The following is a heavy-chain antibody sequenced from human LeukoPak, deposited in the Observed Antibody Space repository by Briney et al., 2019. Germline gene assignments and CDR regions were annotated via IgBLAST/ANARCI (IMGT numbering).Heavy chain of an antibody. D-gene: IGHD1-26*01. V-gene: IGHV1-2*02. CDR3: ASRAVGAPGAFDI. CDR1: GGTFSSYA. Sequence: GPSVKVSCKASGGTFSSYALSWVRQAPGQGLEWMGWINPNSGGTNYAQKFQGRVTMTRDTSISTAYMELSRLRSDDTAVYYCASRAVGAPGAFDIWGQGTMVTVSS. CDR2: INPNSGGT. J-gene: IGHJ3*02.